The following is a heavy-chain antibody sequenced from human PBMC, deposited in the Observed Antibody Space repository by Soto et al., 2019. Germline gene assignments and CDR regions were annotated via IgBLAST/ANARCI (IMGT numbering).Heavy chain of an antibody. V-gene: IGHV4-4*07. CDR1: GDSISNSY. J-gene: IGHJ4*02. Sequence: QVQLQESGPRLVKPSETLSLTCTVSGDSISNSYWTWIRQPAGKGLEWIGRFYSSGSTNSNPSLQSRVTMSVDTSKNQFSLKLTSVTAADTAVYYCARDRSGYYHFDNWGQGTLVTVSS. CDR2: FYSSGST. D-gene: IGHD3-3*01. CDR3: ARDRSGYYHFDN.